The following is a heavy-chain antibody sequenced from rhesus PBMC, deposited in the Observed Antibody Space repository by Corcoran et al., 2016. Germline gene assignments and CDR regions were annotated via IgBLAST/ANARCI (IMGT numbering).Heavy chain of an antibody. V-gene: IGHV4-165*02. Sequence: QVQLQESGPGLVKPSETLSLTCAVSGGSTCGYFRNWLWKPPGKGVEWIGYSGGRSGSPTYNPSLKVRVTLSTDTSKNQFSLNLSSVTAADSAVYYCARNGVGRSWETYFDYWGQGVLVTVSS. D-gene: IGHD6-13*01. CDR3: ARNGVGRSWETYFDY. CDR1: GGSTCGYF. J-gene: IGHJ4*01. CDR2: SGGRSGSP.